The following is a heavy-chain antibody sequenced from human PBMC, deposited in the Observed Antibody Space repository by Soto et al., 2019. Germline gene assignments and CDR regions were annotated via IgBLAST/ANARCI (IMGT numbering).Heavy chain of an antibody. J-gene: IGHJ6*02. CDR1: GYTFTTYG. CDR3: AKDKRPTFYYNGMDV. CDR2: ISPYNDNT. V-gene: IGHV1-18*04. Sequence: GASVKVSRKASGYTFTTYGVNWVRQAPGQGLEWMGWISPYNDNTNYARKFQGRVTLTTDTSANTAYMELRSLTFDDTAIYYCAKDKRPTFYYNGMDVWGQGTTVTVSS.